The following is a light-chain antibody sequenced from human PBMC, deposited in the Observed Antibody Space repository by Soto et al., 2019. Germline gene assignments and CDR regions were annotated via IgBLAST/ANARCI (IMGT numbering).Light chain of an antibody. CDR2: LGS. CDR1: RSLLHSNGYDS. V-gene: IGKV2-28*01. Sequence: EIVMTQSPLSLPVTPGEPASISCWSSRSLLHSNGYDSLDWYLQKPGQSPQLLIYLGSNRASGVPARFSGSGSGTDFTLKISRVEADDVGVYYCMQALQSPPTFGQGTKVEIK. J-gene: IGKJ1*01. CDR3: MQALQSPPT.